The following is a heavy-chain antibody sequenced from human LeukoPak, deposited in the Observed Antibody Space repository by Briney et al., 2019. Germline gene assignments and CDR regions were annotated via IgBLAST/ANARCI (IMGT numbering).Heavy chain of an antibody. Sequence: GASVKVSCKASGGTFSSYAISWVRQAPGQGLEWMGRIIPIFGTANYAQKFQGRVTITTDESTSTAYMELSSLRSEDTAVYYCARGLGGSVWNHEVYNWFDPWGQGTLVTVSS. V-gene: IGHV1-69*05. D-gene: IGHD1-14*01. J-gene: IGHJ5*02. CDR3: ARGLGGSVWNHEVYNWFDP. CDR1: GGTFSSYA. CDR2: IIPIFGTA.